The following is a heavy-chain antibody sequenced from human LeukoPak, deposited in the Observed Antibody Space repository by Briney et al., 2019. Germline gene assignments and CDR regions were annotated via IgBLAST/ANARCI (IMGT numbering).Heavy chain of an antibody. D-gene: IGHD3-3*01. CDR1: GCTFSNAW. V-gene: IGHV3-15*07. CDR2: IKSKTDGGTT. J-gene: IGHJ4*02. Sequence: GGALRLSCAASGCTFSNAWMNWVRQAPGKGLEWVGRIKSKTDGGTTDSAAPVKGRFTISRDDSKNTLYLQMNSLKTEDTAVYYCTSTGYDFWSGYYTGKGHFDYWGQGTLVTVSS. CDR3: TSTGYDFWSGYYTGKGHFDY.